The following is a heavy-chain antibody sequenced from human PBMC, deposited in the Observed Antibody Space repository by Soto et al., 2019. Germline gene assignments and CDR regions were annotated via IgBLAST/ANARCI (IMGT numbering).Heavy chain of an antibody. CDR2: ISYDGSNK. V-gene: IGHV3-30-3*01. J-gene: IGHJ4*02. CDR1: GFTFSSYA. Sequence: QVQPVESGGGVVQPGRSLRLSCAASGFTFSSYAMHWVRQAPGKGLEWVAVISYDGSNKYYVDSVKGRFSISRDNSKNTLYLQMNSMGAEDTAVYYCAREIERLLGYCGQGTLVTVSS. D-gene: IGHD3-3*01. CDR3: AREIERLLGY.